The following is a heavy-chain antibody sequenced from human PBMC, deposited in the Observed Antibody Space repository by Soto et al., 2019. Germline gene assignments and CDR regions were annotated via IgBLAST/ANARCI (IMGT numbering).Heavy chain of an antibody. CDR2: IIPIFGTA. CDR1: GGTFSSYA. CDR3: ARAEYYYDSSGYHSNWFDP. J-gene: IGHJ5*02. V-gene: IGHV1-69*13. Sequence: VASVKVSCKASGGTFSSYAISWVRQAPGQGLEWMGGIIPIFGTANYAQKFQGRVTITADESTSTAYMELSSLRSEDTAVYYCARAEYYYDSSGYHSNWFDPWGQGTLVTVSS. D-gene: IGHD3-22*01.